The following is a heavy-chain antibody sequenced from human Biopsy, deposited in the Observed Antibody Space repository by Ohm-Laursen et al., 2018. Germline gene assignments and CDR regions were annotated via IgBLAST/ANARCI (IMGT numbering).Heavy chain of an antibody. CDR3: ARGMRSSGWPYFDS. CDR2: IYDRGSTA. J-gene: IGHJ4*02. CDR1: GDSVSSGSFY. Sequence: GTLSLTCTVSGDSVSSGSFYWTWIRQPPGQGLEYIGYIYDRGSTANYNPSLESRVTMSVDMPKNQFSLKLSSVTAADTAIYYCARGMRSSGWPYFDSWGQGTLVTVFS. D-gene: IGHD6-19*01. V-gene: IGHV4-61*01.